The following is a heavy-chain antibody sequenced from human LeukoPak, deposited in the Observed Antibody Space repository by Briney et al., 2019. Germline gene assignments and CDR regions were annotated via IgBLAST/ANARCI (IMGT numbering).Heavy chain of an antibody. CDR2: ISYDGSNK. Sequence: GRSLRLSCAASGFTFSSYAMHWVRQAPGKGLEWVAVISYDGSNKYCADSVKGRFTISRDNSKNTLYLQMNSLRAEDTAVYYCARDYYGSGSYYPPPLKYYYYGMDVWGQGTTVTVSS. J-gene: IGHJ6*02. V-gene: IGHV3-30-3*01. CDR1: GFTFSSYA. D-gene: IGHD3-10*01. CDR3: ARDYYGSGSYYPPPLKYYYYGMDV.